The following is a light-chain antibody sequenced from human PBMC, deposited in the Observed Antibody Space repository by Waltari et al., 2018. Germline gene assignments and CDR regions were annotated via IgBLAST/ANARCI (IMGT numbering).Light chain of an antibody. CDR2: KAN. Sequence: QTVVTQEPSLSVSPGGTVPPTCALSSGSLSTTSYHPWYQQTPGQAPRTLVYKANARSSGVPDRFAGSILGNTAALTITGAQADDESDYYCALYMGSGIWVFGGGTRLTVL. CDR3: ALYMGSGIWV. V-gene: IGLV8-61*01. J-gene: IGLJ3*02. CDR1: SGSLSTTSY.